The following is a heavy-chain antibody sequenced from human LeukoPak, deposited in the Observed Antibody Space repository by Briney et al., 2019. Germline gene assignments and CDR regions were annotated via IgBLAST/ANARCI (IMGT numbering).Heavy chain of an antibody. V-gene: IGHV1-69*05. Sequence: ASVKVSCKASGGTFSSYAISWVRQAPGQGLEWMGGIIPIFGTANYAQKFQGRVTITTDESTSTAYMELSSLRSEDTAVYYCARGYSYGFWAFDIWGQGTMVTVSS. CDR1: GGTFSSYA. D-gene: IGHD5-18*01. CDR2: IIPIFGTA. J-gene: IGHJ3*02. CDR3: ARGYSYGFWAFDI.